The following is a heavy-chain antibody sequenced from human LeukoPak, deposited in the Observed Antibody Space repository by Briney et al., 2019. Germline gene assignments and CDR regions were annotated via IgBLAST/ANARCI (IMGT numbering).Heavy chain of an antibody. CDR1: GFTFSSYS. CDR3: ARYRFVVGTTDSFDI. V-gene: IGHV3-21*01. D-gene: IGHD1-26*01. Sequence: GGSLRLSCAASGFTFSSYSMSWVRQAPGKGLEWVSSITSSSSYIYYADSVKGRFTISRDNAKNSLYLQMNSLRAEDTALYYCARYRFVVGTTDSFDIWGQGTMVTVSS. CDR2: ITSSSSYI. J-gene: IGHJ3*02.